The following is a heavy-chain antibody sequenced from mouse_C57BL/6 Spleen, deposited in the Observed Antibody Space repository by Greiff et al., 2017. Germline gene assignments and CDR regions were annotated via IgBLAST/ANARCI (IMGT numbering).Heavy chain of an antibody. J-gene: IGHJ3*01. V-gene: IGHV3-6*01. CDR2: ISYDGSN. Sequence: EVKLQESGPGLVKPSQSLSLTCSVTGYSITSGYYWNWIRQFPGNKLEWMGYISYDGSNNYNPSLKNRISITRDTSKNQFFLKLNSVTTEDTATYYCAREGYGYPFAYWGQGTLVTVSA. D-gene: IGHD2-2*01. CDR3: AREGYGYPFAY. CDR1: GYSITSGYY.